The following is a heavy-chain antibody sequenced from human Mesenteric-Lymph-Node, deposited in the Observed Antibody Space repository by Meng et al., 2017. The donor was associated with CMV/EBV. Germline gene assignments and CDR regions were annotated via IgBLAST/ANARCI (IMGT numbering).Heavy chain of an antibody. J-gene: IGHJ4*02. Sequence: SLKISCAASGFIFDDYVMHWVRQAPGKGLEWVSGISWNSGSIGYADSVKGRFTISRDNAKNSLYLQMNSLRAEDTALYYCARGGFSVAGTFDYWGQGTLVTVSS. V-gene: IGHV3-9*01. CDR1: GFIFDDYV. CDR3: ARGGFSVAGTFDY. D-gene: IGHD6-19*01. CDR2: ISWNSGSI.